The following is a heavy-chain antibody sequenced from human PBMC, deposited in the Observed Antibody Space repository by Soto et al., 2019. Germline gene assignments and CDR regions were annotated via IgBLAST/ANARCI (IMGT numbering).Heavy chain of an antibody. J-gene: IGHJ4*02. CDR2: INHSGST. V-gene: IGHV4-34*01. Sequence: SETLSLTCAVYGGSFSGYYWSWIRQPPGKGLEWIGEINHSGSTNYNPSLKSRVTISVDTSKNQFSLKLSSVTAADTAVYYCSRRKVPAAIGAVFDYWGQGTLVTVSS. D-gene: IGHD2-2*01. CDR1: GGSFSGYY. CDR3: SRRKVPAAIGAVFDY.